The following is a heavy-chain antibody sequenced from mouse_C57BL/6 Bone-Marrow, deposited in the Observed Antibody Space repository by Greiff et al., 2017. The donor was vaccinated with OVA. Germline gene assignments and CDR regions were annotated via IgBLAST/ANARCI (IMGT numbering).Heavy chain of an antibody. Sequence: VQLQQSGPGLVAPSQSLSITCTVSGFSLTSYGVDWVRQSPGKGLEWLGVIWGVGSTNSNSALKSKLSISKDNSTSPVFLKMNSLQTDATAMYYCASRSSYYGYFAVWGTGTLVTVSA. CDR2: IWGVGST. J-gene: IGHJ1*03. D-gene: IGHD1-1*01. CDR3: ASRSSYYGYFAV. CDR1: GFSLTSYG. V-gene: IGHV2-6*01.